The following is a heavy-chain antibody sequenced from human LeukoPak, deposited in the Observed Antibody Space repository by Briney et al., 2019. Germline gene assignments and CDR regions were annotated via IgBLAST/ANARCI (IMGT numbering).Heavy chain of an antibody. CDR2: ISGSGVSA. CDR3: AKDLDDILTGCYQALAEYFQH. CDR1: EFTFNNYA. Sequence: PGGSLRLSCVASEFTFNNYAMSWVRQAPGKGLEWVSSISGSGVSAYYADSVKGRFTISRDNSKNTLYLQMNSLRAEDTAVYYCAKDLDDILTGCYQALAEYFQHWGQGTLVTVSS. V-gene: IGHV3-23*01. J-gene: IGHJ1*01. D-gene: IGHD3-9*01.